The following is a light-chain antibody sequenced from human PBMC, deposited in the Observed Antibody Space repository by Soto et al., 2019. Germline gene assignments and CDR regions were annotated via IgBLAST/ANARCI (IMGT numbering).Light chain of an antibody. Sequence: DIVLPQSPATLSLSPGERATLSCRASQSVSSYLAWYQQKPGQAPRLLIYGVSTGATGIPDRFSGSGSGTDFTLTISRLEPEDFAVYFCQVYGSSSKTFGQGTKVDI. J-gene: IGKJ1*01. CDR1: QSVSSY. CDR2: GVS. CDR3: QVYGSSSKT. V-gene: IGKV3-20*01.